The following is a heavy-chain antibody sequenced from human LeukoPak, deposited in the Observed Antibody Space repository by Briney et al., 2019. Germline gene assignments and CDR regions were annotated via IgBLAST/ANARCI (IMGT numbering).Heavy chain of an antibody. Sequence: SETLSLTCSISGDSISSGNYYWTWIRQPPGMGLEWIGYIYYSGSTFCNPSLKSRVTISVDTSKNEFSLKLSSVTAADTAVYYCAREFWSGSYSDKWGQGTLVTVSS. J-gene: IGHJ4*02. CDR1: GDSISSGNYY. CDR3: AREFWSGSYSDK. V-gene: IGHV4-30-4*01. CDR2: IYYSGST. D-gene: IGHD3-3*01.